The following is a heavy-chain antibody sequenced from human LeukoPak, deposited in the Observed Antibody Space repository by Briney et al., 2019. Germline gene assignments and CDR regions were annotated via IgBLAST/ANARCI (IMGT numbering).Heavy chain of an antibody. D-gene: IGHD6-19*01. V-gene: IGHV4-39*01. CDR1: GGSISSSSYY. Sequence: SETLSLTCTVSGGSISSSSYYWGWIRLPQGMGLEWIGTIYYGGSTYYHPSLKSRVTISVDTSKNQFSLKLSSVTAADTAVYYCARLRGINTGGWFDWFDPWGQGILVTVSS. CDR3: ARLRGINTGGWFDWFDP. CDR2: IYYGGST. J-gene: IGHJ5*02.